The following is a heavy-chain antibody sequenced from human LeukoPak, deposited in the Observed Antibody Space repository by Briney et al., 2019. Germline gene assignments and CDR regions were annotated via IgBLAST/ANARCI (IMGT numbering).Heavy chain of an antibody. V-gene: IGHV1-18*01. CDR1: GYTFTSYG. CDR3: ARGKSPRPITGTPWDWFDP. CDR2: ISAYNGNT. D-gene: IGHD1-7*01. J-gene: IGHJ5*02. Sequence: ASVKVSCKASGYTFTSYGISWVRQAPGQGLEWMGWISAYNGNTNYAQKLQGRVTITTDTSTSTAYMELRSLRSDDTAVYYCARGKSPRPITGTPWDWFDPWGQGTLVTVSP.